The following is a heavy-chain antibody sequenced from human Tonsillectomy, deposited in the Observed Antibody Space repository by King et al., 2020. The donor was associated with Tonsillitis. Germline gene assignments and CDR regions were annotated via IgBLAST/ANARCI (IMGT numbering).Heavy chain of an antibody. CDR1: GFTFSSYA. Sequence: VQLVESGGGVVQPGRSLSLSCAASGFTFSSYAMHWVRQAPGKGLEWVTVISYDGSNKYYADSGKGRFTISRDNSKNTLYLQMNSLRAEDTAVYYCARDPSGGTWYLGLEYWGQGTLVTVSS. J-gene: IGHJ4*02. V-gene: IGHV3-30-3*01. CDR2: ISYDGSNK. D-gene: IGHD6-13*01. CDR3: ARDPSGGTWYLGLEY.